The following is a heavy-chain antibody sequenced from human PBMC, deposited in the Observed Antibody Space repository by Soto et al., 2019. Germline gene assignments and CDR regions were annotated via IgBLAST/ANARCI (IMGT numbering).Heavy chain of an antibody. Sequence: EVQLVESGGGLVQPGGSLRLSCAASGFTFSSYSMTWVRQAPGKGLEWVSYISSSSSTIYYADSVKGRFTIARDNAKNSLYLQMNSLRDEDTAVYYCAREAGTWHLPLNWFDPWGQGTLVTVSS. CDR3: AREAGTWHLPLNWFDP. J-gene: IGHJ5*02. CDR1: GFTFSSYS. D-gene: IGHD6-19*01. CDR2: ISSSSSTI. V-gene: IGHV3-48*02.